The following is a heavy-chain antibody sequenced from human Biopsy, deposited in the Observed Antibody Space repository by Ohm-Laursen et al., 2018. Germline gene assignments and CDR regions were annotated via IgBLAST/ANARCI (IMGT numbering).Heavy chain of an antibody. Sequence: SETLSLTCTVSDGSISGYYWSWIRQAPGQGLEWIGFIYYTGKTKSNPSLKSRLTMSVDTSKNQFSLNLTTVTTADTAVYYCAKNSGYSHDYWGPGILVTVPS. CDR1: DGSISGYY. D-gene: IGHD3-22*01. V-gene: IGHV4-59*03. J-gene: IGHJ4*01. CDR2: IYYTGKT. CDR3: AKNSGYSHDY.